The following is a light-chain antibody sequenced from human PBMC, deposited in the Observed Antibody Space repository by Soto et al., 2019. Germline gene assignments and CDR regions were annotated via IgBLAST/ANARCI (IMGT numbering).Light chain of an antibody. J-gene: IGKJ2*01. Sequence: EIVMTQSPATLSVSPGERATLSCRASQSVSRNLAWYQQKPGQPPRLLIYDASTRATGVPARFGGSGSGTECTLTISGLQSEDFAVYDCQQDGDWPPDTFGQGTKVEI. CDR1: QSVSRN. CDR3: QQDGDWPPDT. CDR2: DAS. V-gene: IGKV3-15*01.